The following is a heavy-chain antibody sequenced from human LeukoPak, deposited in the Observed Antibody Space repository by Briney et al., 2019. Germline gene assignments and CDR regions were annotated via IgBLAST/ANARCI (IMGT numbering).Heavy chain of an antibody. CDR1: GYSFNGYY. V-gene: IGHV1-2*02. D-gene: IGHD3-10*01. CDR3: PRDPIYGSGSYYSEGWFDP. Sequence: ASVKVSCKASGYSFNGYYMHWVRQAPGQGPEWMGWINPNSGGTNYAQKFQGRVTMTRDTSISTAYMELSRLTSDDTAVYYCPRDPIYGSGSYYSEGWFDPWGQGTQVTVSS. CDR2: INPNSGGT. J-gene: IGHJ5*02.